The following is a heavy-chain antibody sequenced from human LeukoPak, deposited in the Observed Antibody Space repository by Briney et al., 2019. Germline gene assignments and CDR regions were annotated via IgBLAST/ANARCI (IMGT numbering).Heavy chain of an antibody. CDR2: IYYSGST. J-gene: IGHJ5*02. CDR3: ARDSSSLGYNWFDP. Sequence: PSETLSLTCTVSGGSISSGGYYWSWIRQHPGKGLEWIGYIYYSGSTNYNPSLKSRVTISVDTSKNQFSLKLSSVTAADTAVYYCARDSSSLGYNWFDPWGQGTLVTVSS. CDR1: GGSISSGGYY. D-gene: IGHD6-6*01. V-gene: IGHV4-31*03.